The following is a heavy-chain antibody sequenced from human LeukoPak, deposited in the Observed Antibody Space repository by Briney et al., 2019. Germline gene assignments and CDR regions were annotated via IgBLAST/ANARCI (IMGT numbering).Heavy chain of an antibody. J-gene: IGHJ3*02. D-gene: IGHD2-15*01. CDR2: IGGAGTAI. V-gene: IGHV3-48*03. Sequence: GGPLRLSCVGSGFIFSRHEMHWVRQAPGKGLEWVSYIGGAGTAINYADSVKDRFTISRDNSKNSLYLQMNSLRAEDTAVYYCARYQLDSGPLGDAFDIWGQGTMVTVSS. CDR1: GFIFSRHE. CDR3: ARYQLDSGPLGDAFDI.